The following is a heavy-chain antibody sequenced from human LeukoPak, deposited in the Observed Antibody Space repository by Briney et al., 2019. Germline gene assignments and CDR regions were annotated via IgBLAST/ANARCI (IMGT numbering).Heavy chain of an antibody. D-gene: IGHD3-22*01. V-gene: IGHV3-30*18. J-gene: IGHJ4*02. Sequence: PGRSLRLSCAASGFSFSSAGMHWVRQAPGKGLEWVAVISYDGSYKYNEDSVEGRFTISRDNFKNTLYLQMNSLRAEDTAAYYCAKNYFDSTGHHTFDYWGQGTLVTVSS. CDR2: ISYDGSYK. CDR1: GFSFSSAG. CDR3: AKNYFDSTGHHTFDY.